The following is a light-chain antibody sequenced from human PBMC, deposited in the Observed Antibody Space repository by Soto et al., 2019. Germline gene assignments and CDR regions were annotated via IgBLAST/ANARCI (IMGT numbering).Light chain of an antibody. V-gene: IGKV3-11*01. CDR1: QYVSSY. Sequence: EVVMTQSPATLSVYPGERATLSCRASQYVSSYLGWYQQKPGQPPRLLIYDASNRATGIPARFSGSGSGTDFTLTISSLEPEDFAVYYCQQRSNWPALTFGGGAKV. CDR2: DAS. CDR3: QQRSNWPALT. J-gene: IGKJ4*01.